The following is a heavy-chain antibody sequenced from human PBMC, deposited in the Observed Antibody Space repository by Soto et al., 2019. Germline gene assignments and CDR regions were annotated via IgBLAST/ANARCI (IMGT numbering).Heavy chain of an antibody. D-gene: IGHD3-22*01. CDR3: ARGFATMIVVAYQDAFDI. J-gene: IGHJ3*02. CDR2: IIPIFGTA. Sequence: ASVKVSCKASGGTVSSYAISCVRQAPGQVLEWMGGIIPIFGTANYAQKFQGRVTITADESTSTAYMELSSLRSEDTAVYYCARGFATMIVVAYQDAFDIWGQGTMVTVSS. V-gene: IGHV1-69*13. CDR1: GGTVSSYA.